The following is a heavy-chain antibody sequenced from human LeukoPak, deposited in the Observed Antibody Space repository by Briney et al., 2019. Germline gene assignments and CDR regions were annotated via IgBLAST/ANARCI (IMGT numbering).Heavy chain of an antibody. J-gene: IGHJ4*02. Sequence: SETLSLTCTVSGGSISSTSYYWGWIRQPPGKGLELIGNIYYSGSTYYNPSLNSRVTISVDTSKNQFSLKLSSVTAADTAVYYCARSIRGYSSGWYYFDYWGQGTLITVSS. D-gene: IGHD6-19*01. CDR1: GGSISSTSYY. CDR2: IYYSGST. V-gene: IGHV4-39*07. CDR3: ARSIRGYSSGWYYFDY.